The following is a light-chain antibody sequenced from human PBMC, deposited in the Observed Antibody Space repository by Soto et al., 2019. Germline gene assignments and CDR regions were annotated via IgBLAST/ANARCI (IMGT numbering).Light chain of an antibody. CDR2: GNS. CDR3: QSYDSSLSGYV. V-gene: IGLV1-40*01. CDR1: SSNIGAGYD. J-gene: IGLJ1*01. Sequence: QSVLTQPPSVSGAPGQRVTISCTGSSSNIGAGYDVHWYQQLPGTAPKLLIYGNSNRPSGVPDLSSGSKSGTSASLAITVLEAEDEADYYCQSYDSSLSGYVFGTGTKSPS.